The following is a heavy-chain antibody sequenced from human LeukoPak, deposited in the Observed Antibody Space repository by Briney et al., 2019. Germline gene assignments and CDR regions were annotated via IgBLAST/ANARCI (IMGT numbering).Heavy chain of an antibody. CDR3: ARVVGGSSRSFDY. V-gene: IGHV3-21*04. J-gene: IGHJ4*02. D-gene: IGHD1-26*01. CDR1: GFTFSSYS. Sequence: GGSLRLSCAASGFTFSSYSMNWVRQAPGKGLEWVSSISSSSSYIYYADSVKGRFTISRDNSKNTLYLHMNSLRAEDTAVYYCARVVGGSSRSFDYWGQGTLVTVSS. CDR2: ISSSSSYI.